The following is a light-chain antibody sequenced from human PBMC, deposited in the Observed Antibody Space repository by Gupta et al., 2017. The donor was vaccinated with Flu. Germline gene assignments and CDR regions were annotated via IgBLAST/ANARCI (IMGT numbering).Light chain of an antibody. CDR3: QQSYSTPLT. CDR1: QRISSY. J-gene: IGKJ4*01. CDR2: AAS. Sequence: DIQMTQSQSSLSASVGDRVTITCRASQRISSYLNWYQQKPGKAPKLLIYAASSLQSGVPARFSGSVSGTDFTLTITSLQPEDFTTYYCQQSYSTPLTFGGGTKVQI. V-gene: IGKV1-39*01.